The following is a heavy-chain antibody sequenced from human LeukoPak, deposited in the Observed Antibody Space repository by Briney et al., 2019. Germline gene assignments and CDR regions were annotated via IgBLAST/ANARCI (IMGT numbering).Heavy chain of an antibody. CDR3: ARTTEGGYTYGYFYYYYMDV. Sequence: SETLSLTCTVSGGSISSYYWSWIRQPPGKGLEWIGYIYYSGSTNYNPSLKSRVTISVDTSKNQFSLKLASVTAADTAVYYCARTTEGGYTYGYFYYYYMDVWGKGTTVTISS. J-gene: IGHJ6*03. CDR2: IYYSGST. CDR1: GGSISSYY. D-gene: IGHD5-18*01. V-gene: IGHV4-59*01.